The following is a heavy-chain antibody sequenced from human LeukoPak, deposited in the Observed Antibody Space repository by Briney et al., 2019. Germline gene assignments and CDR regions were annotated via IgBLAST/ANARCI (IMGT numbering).Heavy chain of an antibody. V-gene: IGHV3-21*01. CDR3: ARARPSMWIDY. CDR1: GFTFTSYS. Sequence: GGSLRLSCAASGFTFTSYSTSWVRQAPGKGLEWVSSISSDSTYIYYADSVKGRFTISRDSSKNTLYLQMNSLRPEDTAVYYCARARPSMWIDYWGQGTLVTVSS. J-gene: IGHJ4*02. CDR2: ISSDSTYI. D-gene: IGHD5-12*01.